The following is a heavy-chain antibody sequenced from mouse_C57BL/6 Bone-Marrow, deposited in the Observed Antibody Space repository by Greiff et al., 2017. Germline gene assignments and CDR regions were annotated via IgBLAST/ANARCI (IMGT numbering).Heavy chain of an antibody. D-gene: IGHD3-2*02. CDR1: GYAFSSYW. CDR3: ARSEQLRGFAY. Sequence: VKVEESGAELVKPGASVKISCKASGYAFSSYWMNWVKQRPGKGLEWIGQIYPGDGDTNYNGKFKGKATLTADKSSSTAYMQLSSLTSEDSAVYFCARSEQLRGFAYWGQGTLVTVSA. J-gene: IGHJ3*01. V-gene: IGHV1-80*01. CDR2: IYPGDGDT.